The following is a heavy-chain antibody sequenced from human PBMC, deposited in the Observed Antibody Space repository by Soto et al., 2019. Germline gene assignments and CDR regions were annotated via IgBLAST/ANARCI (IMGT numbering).Heavy chain of an antibody. CDR3: ARDLAAVPRAFDY. V-gene: IGHV4-59*01. Sequence: SETLSLTCTVSGGSISSYFYIWVRQPPGKGLEWIGSVYYTGTTDYSPSLKSRVTISVDTSKTQFSLNLRSVTAADTAVYYCARDLAAVPRAFDYWGRGTLVTVSS. CDR1: GGSISSYF. CDR2: VYYTGTT. J-gene: IGHJ4*02. D-gene: IGHD6-13*01.